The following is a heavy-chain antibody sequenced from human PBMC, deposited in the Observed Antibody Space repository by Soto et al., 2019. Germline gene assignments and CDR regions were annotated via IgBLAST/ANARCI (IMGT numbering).Heavy chain of an antibody. J-gene: IGHJ5*02. CDR3: ARYNGMEGSFDP. CDR2: ISFSSTTI. CDR1: GFAFSTYS. D-gene: IGHD1-20*01. Sequence: QLVESGGGLVQPGGSLRLSCAASGFAFSTYSMNWVRQAPGKGLEWVSYISFSSTTIFSADSVRGRFSISRDNAKNSLYMQMNILRDDDTAVYYGARYNGMEGSFDPWFQGTLVAVS. V-gene: IGHV3-48*02.